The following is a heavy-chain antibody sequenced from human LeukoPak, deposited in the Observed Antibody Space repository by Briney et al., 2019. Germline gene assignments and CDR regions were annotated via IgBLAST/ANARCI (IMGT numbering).Heavy chain of an antibody. V-gene: IGHV1-46*01. J-gene: IGHJ4*02. D-gene: IGHD6-13*01. Sequence: GASVKVSCKASGYTFTSYYMHWVRQAPGQGLEWMGIINPSGGSTSYAQKFQGRVTMTRDTSTSTVYMELSSLRSEDTAVYYCARDKGIAAAGTGFDHWGQGTLVTVSS. CDR2: INPSGGST. CDR3: ARDKGIAAAGTGFDH. CDR1: GYTFTSYY.